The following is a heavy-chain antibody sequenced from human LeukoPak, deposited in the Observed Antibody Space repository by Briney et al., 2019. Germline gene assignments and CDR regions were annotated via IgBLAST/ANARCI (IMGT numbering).Heavy chain of an antibody. CDR2: IKPSGGST. CDR1: GYTFTGYY. Sequence: RASVKVSCKASGYTFTGYYTHWVRQAPGQGLEWMGIIKPSGGSTLYAQKFQGRVTVTSDMSTSTVYVELSSLRSEDTAVYYCAREVPENFNFDYWGQGTLVTVSS. CDR3: AREVPENFNFDY. D-gene: IGHD2/OR15-2a*01. V-gene: IGHV1-46*01. J-gene: IGHJ4*02.